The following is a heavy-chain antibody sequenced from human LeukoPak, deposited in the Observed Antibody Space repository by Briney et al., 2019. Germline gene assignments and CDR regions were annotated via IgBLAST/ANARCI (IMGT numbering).Heavy chain of an antibody. V-gene: IGHV3-33*01. J-gene: IGHJ3*02. CDR3: ARDKNYYGSGSPSLAAFDI. Sequence: PGRSLRLSCAASGFPFSSYGMHWVRQAPGKGLEWVALIWNDGSNLYYADSVKGRFTISKDSSKNTLYLHMNSLRAEDTTVYYCARDKNYYGSGSPSLAAFDIWGQGTMVTVSS. CDR2: IWNDGSNL. D-gene: IGHD3-10*01. CDR1: GFPFSSYG.